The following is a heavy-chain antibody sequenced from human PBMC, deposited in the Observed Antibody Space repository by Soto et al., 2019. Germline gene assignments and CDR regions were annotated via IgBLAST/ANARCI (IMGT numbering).Heavy chain of an antibody. J-gene: IGHJ4*02. D-gene: IGHD3-22*01. CDR1: GFTFSADL. Sequence: GGSLRLSCEASGFTFSADLMTWVRQAPGKGLEWVAIIYYDGSTKYYGDSVKGRFTISRDNSKNTLYLQMNSLRAEDTAVYYCARDVRERNADYYDSSGPDYWGQGTLVTVSS. V-gene: IGHV3-33*07. CDR2: IYYDGSTK. CDR3: ARDVRERNADYYDSSGPDY.